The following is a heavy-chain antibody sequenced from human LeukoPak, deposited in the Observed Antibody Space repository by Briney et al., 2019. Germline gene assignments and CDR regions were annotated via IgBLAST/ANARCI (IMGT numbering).Heavy chain of an antibody. CDR2: IYSDGST. Sequence: PGGSLRLSCTASGFTVSSDYMTWVRQAPGKGLEWVSVIYSDGSTYYADSVKGRFTISRDNSKNTLYLQMNSLRVEDTAVFYCARAPGTTLCYGGLDVWGQGTTVTVSS. D-gene: IGHD2-15*01. CDR3: ARAPGTTLCYGGLDV. CDR1: GFTVSSDY. J-gene: IGHJ6*02. V-gene: IGHV3-66*01.